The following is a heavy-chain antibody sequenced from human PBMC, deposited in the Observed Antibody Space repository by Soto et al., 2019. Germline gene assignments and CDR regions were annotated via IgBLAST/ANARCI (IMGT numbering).Heavy chain of an antibody. CDR3: ERDSTQTSFFYYDSSPRGFDP. Sequence: ASVKVSCKASGGTFSSYAISWVRQAPGQGLEWMGGIIPIFGTANYAQKFQGRVTITADESASTAYMELSSLRSEDTAVYYCERDSTQTSFFYYDSSPRGFDPWGQXTLVTVSS. CDR1: GGTFSSYA. J-gene: IGHJ5*02. V-gene: IGHV1-69*13. CDR2: IIPIFGTA. D-gene: IGHD3-22*01.